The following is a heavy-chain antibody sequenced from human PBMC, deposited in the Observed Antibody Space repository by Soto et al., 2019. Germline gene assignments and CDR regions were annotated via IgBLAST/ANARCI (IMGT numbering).Heavy chain of an antibody. CDR2: IIPIFGTA. V-gene: IGHV1-69*01. CDR3: AVNRYSSSWYYFVY. D-gene: IGHD6-13*01. J-gene: IGHJ4*02. Sequence: QVQLVQSGAEVKKPGSSVKVSCQASGGTFSSYAISWVRQAPGQGLEWMGGIIPIFGTANNALKFQGRVTITADESTSTAYMETSSLRSDDTVVYYCAVNRYSSSWYYFVYWFQGTLVSVSS. CDR1: GGTFSSYA.